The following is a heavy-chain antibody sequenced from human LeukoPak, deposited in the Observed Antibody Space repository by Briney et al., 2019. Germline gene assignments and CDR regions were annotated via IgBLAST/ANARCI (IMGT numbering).Heavy chain of an antibody. Sequence: SETLSLTCTVSGGSISSSSYYWGWIRQPPEKGLEWIGSIYYSGSTYYNPSLKSRVTISVDTSKDQFSLKLSSVTAADTAVYYCARGGWTSIWTWGQGTLVTVSS. V-gene: IGHV4-39*07. J-gene: IGHJ5*02. CDR1: GGSISSSSYY. D-gene: IGHD1-1*01. CDR2: IYYSGST. CDR3: ARGGWTSIWT.